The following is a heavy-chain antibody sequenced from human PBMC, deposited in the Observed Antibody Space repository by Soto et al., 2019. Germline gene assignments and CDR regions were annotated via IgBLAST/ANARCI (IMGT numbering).Heavy chain of an antibody. CDR2: IYYTGST. V-gene: IGHV4-59*01. D-gene: IGHD2-15*01. CDR1: GGSISSYY. CDR3: AAAPRY. J-gene: IGHJ4*02. Sequence: QVQLQESGPGLVKPSETLSLTCTVSGGSISSYYWSWIRQPPGKGLEWIGYIYYTGSTDHNPSLKSRVTISLDTSKNQVSLQLTSVTAADTAIYYCAAAPRYWGQGVLVTVSS.